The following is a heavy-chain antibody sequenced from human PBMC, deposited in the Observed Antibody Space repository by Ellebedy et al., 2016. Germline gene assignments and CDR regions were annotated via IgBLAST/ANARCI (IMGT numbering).Heavy chain of an antibody. CDR1: GFTFSSYS. CDR2: ISSSSSSSYI. J-gene: IGHJ3*02. V-gene: IGHV3-21*01. CDR3: ARRGGGVGHDAFDI. D-gene: IGHD3-16*01. Sequence: GESLKISXAASGFTFSSYSMNWVRQAPGKGLEWVSSISSSSSSSYIYYADSVKGRFTISRDNAKNSLYLQMNSLRAEDTAVYYCARRGGGVGHDAFDIWGQGTMVTVSS.